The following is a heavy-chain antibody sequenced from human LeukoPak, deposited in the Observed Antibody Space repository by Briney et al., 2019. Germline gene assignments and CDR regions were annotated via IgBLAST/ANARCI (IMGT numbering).Heavy chain of an antibody. V-gene: IGHV3-30*02. Sequence: GGALRLSCAASGFTFSSYGMHWVRQAPGKGLEGVAFIRYEGSNKYYADSVKGRFTISTDNSKNPMYLQMNSLKAEDTAVYYCAKVTDYYGSGSYPDFDYWGQGTLVTVSS. D-gene: IGHD3-10*01. CDR2: IRYEGSNK. J-gene: IGHJ4*02. CDR1: GFTFSSYG. CDR3: AKVTDYYGSGSYPDFDY.